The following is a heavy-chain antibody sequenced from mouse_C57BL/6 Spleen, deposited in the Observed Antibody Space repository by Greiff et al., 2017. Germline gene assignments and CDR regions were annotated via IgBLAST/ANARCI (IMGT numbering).Heavy chain of an antibody. CDR3: ARTGLRYYFDY. Sequence: VQLQQSGPELVKPGASVKISCKASGYTFTDYYMNWVKQSHGKSLEWIGDINPNNGGTSYNQKFKGKATLTVDKSSSTAYMELRSLTSEDSAVXYCARTGLRYYFDYWGQGTTLTVSS. J-gene: IGHJ2*01. V-gene: IGHV1-26*01. D-gene: IGHD1-1*01. CDR1: GYTFTDYY. CDR2: INPNNGGT.